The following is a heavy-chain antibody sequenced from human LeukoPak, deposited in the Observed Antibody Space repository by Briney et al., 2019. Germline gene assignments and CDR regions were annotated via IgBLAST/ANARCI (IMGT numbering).Heavy chain of an antibody. J-gene: IGHJ4*02. Sequence: GGSLRLSCAASGFTFSSYEMNWVRQAPGKGLEWVAAISYDGSNKYYADSVKGRFTISRDNSKNTLYLQMNSLRAEDTAVYYCASPSRGWAFDYWGQGTLVTVSS. CDR1: GFTFSSYE. CDR3: ASPSRGWAFDY. CDR2: ISYDGSNK. V-gene: IGHV3-30*04. D-gene: IGHD6-19*01.